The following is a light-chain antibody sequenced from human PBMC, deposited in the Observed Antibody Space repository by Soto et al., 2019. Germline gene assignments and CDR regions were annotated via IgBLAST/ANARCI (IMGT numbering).Light chain of an antibody. CDR1: SGHSSYA. CDR2: LNSDGSH. J-gene: IGLJ2*01. V-gene: IGLV4-69*01. CDR3: QTWGTGFVV. Sequence: QSVLTQSPSASASLGASVKLTCTLSSGHSSYAIAWHQQQPEKGPRYLMKLNSDGSHSKGDGIPDRFSGSSSGAERYLTIYRLQSEDEADDYCQTWGTGFVVFGRRTQRTV.